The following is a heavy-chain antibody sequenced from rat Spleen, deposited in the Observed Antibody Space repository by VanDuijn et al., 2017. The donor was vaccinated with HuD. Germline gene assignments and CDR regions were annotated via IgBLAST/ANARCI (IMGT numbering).Heavy chain of an antibody. D-gene: IGHD1-4*01. J-gene: IGHJ2*01. CDR3: ATGRVYLFDY. V-gene: IGHV5-19*01. CDR2: ISPSGGST. CDR1: GFTFSNYG. Sequence: EVQLVESGGGLVQPGRSLKLSCVASGFTFSNYGMHWIRQAPTKGLEWVASISPSGGSTYYRDSVKGRFTISRDNAKSTLYLQMDSLRSEDTATYYCATGRVYLFDYWGQGVMVTVSS.